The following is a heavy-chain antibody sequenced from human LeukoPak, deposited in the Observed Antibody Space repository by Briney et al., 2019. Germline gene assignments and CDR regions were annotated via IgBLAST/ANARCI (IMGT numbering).Heavy chain of an antibody. V-gene: IGHV3-7*01. CDR1: GFTFSSYA. CDR3: ARDEMATSYPYYYYGMDV. D-gene: IGHD5-24*01. Sequence: GGSLRLSCAASGFTFSSYAMSWVRQAPGKGLEWVANIKQDGSENYYVDSVKGRFTISRDNAKNSLYLQMNSLRAEDTAVYYCARDEMATSYPYYYYGMDVWGQGTTVTVSS. J-gene: IGHJ6*02. CDR2: IKQDGSEN.